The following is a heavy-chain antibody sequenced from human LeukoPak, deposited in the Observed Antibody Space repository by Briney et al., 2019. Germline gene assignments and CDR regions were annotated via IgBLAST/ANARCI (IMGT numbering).Heavy chain of an antibody. J-gene: IGHJ4*02. Sequence: SETLSLTCVVSGGSISSYYWSWIRQPPGKGPEWIGYIDYSGSTNYNPSLKSRVTIAVDPSKSQFSLKLGSVTAADTAVYYCARVTTIFGVVIKGVDYWGQGTLVTVSS. CDR3: ARVTTIFGVVIKGVDY. D-gene: IGHD3-3*01. CDR2: IDYSGST. CDR1: GGSISSYY. V-gene: IGHV4-59*08.